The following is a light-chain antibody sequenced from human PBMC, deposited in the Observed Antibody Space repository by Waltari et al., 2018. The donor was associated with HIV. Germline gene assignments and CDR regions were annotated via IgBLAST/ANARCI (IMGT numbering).Light chain of an antibody. J-gene: IGLJ2*01. CDR1: SSDVGDYDF. Sequence: QSALTQPPSASGSPGQSVTIPCYGTSSDVGDYDFVSWYQQHPGKVPKLILYEVNKRPSGVPDRFSGSKSGHTASLTVSGLQADDEADYYCSSYAGSNNVVFGGGTKLTVL. V-gene: IGLV2-8*01. CDR3: SSYAGSNNVV. CDR2: EVN.